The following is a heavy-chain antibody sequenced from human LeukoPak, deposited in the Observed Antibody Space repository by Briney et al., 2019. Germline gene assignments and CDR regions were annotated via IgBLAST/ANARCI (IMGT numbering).Heavy chain of an antibody. J-gene: IGHJ4*02. D-gene: IGHD6-6*01. CDR3: ARPKYSSSLAFDY. Sequence: GESLKISWKDSGHSFTTSLIVWVRQKPGKGLEWMGVIYLSDSETKYIPSFQGQVSFSADKSISTAYLQWDSLKTSDTAIYYCARPKYSSSLAFDYWGQGTPVTVSS. CDR2: IYLSDSET. V-gene: IGHV5-51*01. CDR1: GHSFTTSL.